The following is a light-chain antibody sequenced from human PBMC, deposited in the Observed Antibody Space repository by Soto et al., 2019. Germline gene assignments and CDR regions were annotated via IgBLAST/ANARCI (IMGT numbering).Light chain of an antibody. J-gene: IGKJ4*01. CDR1: QALSNY. CDR2: SAS. Sequence: DIQLTQSPSVLSASVGDTVTITCRASQALSNYLAWYQQKPGKAPDLLIYSASTLQSGVPSRFSGSGSETEFSLTIRALQPDDFETYYCQQLSRYPLTFCGGTKVDI. CDR3: QQLSRYPLT. V-gene: IGKV1-9*01.